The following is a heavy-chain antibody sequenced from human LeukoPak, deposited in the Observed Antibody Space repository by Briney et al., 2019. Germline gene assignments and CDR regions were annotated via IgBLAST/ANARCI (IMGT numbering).Heavy chain of an antibody. CDR2: ISSSSSYI. J-gene: IGHJ4*02. CDR3: ARDHIAAHFDY. V-gene: IGHV3-21*01. D-gene: IGHD6-13*01. Sequence: GGSLRLSCAASGFTFSSYSMNWVRQAPGKGLEWVSSISSSSSYIYYAASVKGRFTISRDNAKNSLYLQMNSLRAEDTAVYYCARDHIAAHFDYWGQGTLVTVSS. CDR1: GFTFSSYS.